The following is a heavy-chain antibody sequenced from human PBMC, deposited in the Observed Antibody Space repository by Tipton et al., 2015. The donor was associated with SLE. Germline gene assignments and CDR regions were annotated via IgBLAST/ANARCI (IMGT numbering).Heavy chain of an antibody. CDR2: IYTGGYT. Sequence: QLVQSGGGLIQPGGSLRLSCAASGFTVSSYYLSWVRQAPGKGLEWVSVIYTGGYTYYADSVKDRFTMSRDESKNTVYLQMDSLRVEDTAVYYCARQIGTADDYWGQGTLVTVSS. V-gene: IGHV3-53*01. CDR3: ARQIGTADDY. CDR1: GFTVSSYY. D-gene: IGHD6-13*01. J-gene: IGHJ4*02.